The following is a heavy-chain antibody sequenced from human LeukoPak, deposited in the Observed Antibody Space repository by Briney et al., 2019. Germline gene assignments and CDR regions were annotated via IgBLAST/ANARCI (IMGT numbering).Heavy chain of an antibody. D-gene: IGHD1-26*01. V-gene: IGHV4-4*07. CDR2: IYTSGST. CDR3: AREPSGSYFRGGSSNYGMDV. CDR1: GGSIGSYY. J-gene: IGHJ6*02. Sequence: PSETLSLTCTVSGGSIGSYYWSWIRQPAGKGLEWIGRIYTSGSTNYNPSLKSRVTMSVDTSKNQFSLKLSSVTAADTAVYYCAREPSGSYFRGGSSNYGMDVWGQGTTVTVSS.